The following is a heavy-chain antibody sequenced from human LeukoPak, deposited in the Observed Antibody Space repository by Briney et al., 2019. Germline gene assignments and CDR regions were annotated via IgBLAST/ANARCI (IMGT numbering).Heavy chain of an antibody. CDR3: AARSGSSPYYFDY. D-gene: IGHD1-26*01. Sequence: PGGSLRLSCAASGFTFSSYGMGWVRQAPGKGLEWVSGISGNGGSTYYADSVKGRFTISRDNSKNTLYLQMNSLRAEDTALYHCAARSGSSPYYFDYWGQGTLVTVSS. V-gene: IGHV3-23*01. CDR1: GFTFSSYG. J-gene: IGHJ4*02. CDR2: ISGNGGST.